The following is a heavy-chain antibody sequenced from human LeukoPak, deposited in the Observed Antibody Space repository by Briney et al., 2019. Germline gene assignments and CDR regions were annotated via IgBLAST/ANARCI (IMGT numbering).Heavy chain of an antibody. D-gene: IGHD1-7*01. V-gene: IGHV3-66*01. Sequence: PGGSRRLSCAASGFTVSSTYMSWVRQAPGKGLEWVSVIYSGGSPFYADSVKGRFTISRDISKNTVYLQMNSLRAEDTAVYHCARGGPFTGTISTPRASDYWGQGNLVPVPS. CDR1: GFTVSSTY. CDR3: ARGGPFTGTISTPRASDY. J-gene: IGHJ4*02. CDR2: IYSGGSP.